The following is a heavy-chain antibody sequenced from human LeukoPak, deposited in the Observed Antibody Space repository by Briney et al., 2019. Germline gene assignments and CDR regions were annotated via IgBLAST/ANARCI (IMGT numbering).Heavy chain of an antibody. Sequence: SVQVSCKASGGTFSSYAISWVRQAPGQGLEWMGGIIPIFGTAHYAQKFQGRVTITADESTSTAYMELSSLRSEDTAVYYCAGDGQYQLLFLWGQGTLVTVSS. D-gene: IGHD2-2*01. CDR3: AGDGQYQLLFL. V-gene: IGHV1-69*01. CDR1: GGTFSSYA. J-gene: IGHJ4*02. CDR2: IIPIFGTA.